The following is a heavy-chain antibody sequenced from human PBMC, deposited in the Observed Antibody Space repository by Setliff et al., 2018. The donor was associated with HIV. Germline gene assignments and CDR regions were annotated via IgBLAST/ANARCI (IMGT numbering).Heavy chain of an antibody. Sequence: SLRLSCAASGFTFNNYWMNWVRQVPGKGLVWVARISPDGRSTTHADAVKGRFTISRDNAKNTLYLHMNSLRAEDTSVYHCALVGGITVPPDGFDIWGQGTMVTVSS. J-gene: IGHJ3*02. D-gene: IGHD3-22*01. CDR1: GFTFNNYW. CDR2: ISPDGRST. V-gene: IGHV3-74*01. CDR3: ALVGGITVPPDGFDI.